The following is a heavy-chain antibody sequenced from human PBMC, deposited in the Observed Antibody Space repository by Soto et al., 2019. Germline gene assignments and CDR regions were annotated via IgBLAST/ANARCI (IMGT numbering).Heavy chain of an antibody. CDR1: GFTFSSYA. CDR2: ISGTSGRT. J-gene: IGHJ4*02. CDR3: AKDEGSGWYYFDY. D-gene: IGHD6-19*01. Sequence: EVQLLESGGGLVQPGGSLRLSCAASGFTFSSYAMNWVRQAPGKGLEWVSSISGTSGRTYYADSVEGRSTISRDNSKNTLYLQIDSLRAEDTAVYYCAKDEGSGWYYFDYWGQGTLVSVSS. V-gene: IGHV3-23*01.